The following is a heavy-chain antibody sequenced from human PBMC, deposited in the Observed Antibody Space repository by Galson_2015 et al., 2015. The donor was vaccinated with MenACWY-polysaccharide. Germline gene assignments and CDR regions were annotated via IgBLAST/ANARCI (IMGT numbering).Heavy chain of an antibody. V-gene: IGHV3-72*01. D-gene: IGHD4-17*01. CDR3: VRAVPGAGPSWYIDY. CDR1: GFTFSDLY. J-gene: IGHJ4*02. Sequence: SLRLSCAVSGFTFSDLYMDWVRQAPGKGLEWVGRSRNKARSYTTEYAAAVKDRFTISRDVSRNSLYLQMNSLKTEDTAVYYCVRAVPGAGPSWYIDYWGQGALVTVSS. CDR2: SRNKARSYTT.